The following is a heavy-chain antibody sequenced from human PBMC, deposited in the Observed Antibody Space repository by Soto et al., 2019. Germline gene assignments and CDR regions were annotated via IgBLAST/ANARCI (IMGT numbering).Heavy chain of an antibody. J-gene: IGHJ4*02. CDR3: ATSQYCSSTTCYLAY. Sequence: QVQLVQSGAEVKKPGASVKVSCKASGYTFASHAMHWVRQAPGQRLEWMGWINSGNGDTKYSQKFQGRVTITRDTSASTAYRELGSLRSEDTAVYYCATSQYCSSTTCYLAYWGQGTLVTVSS. CDR2: INSGNGDT. V-gene: IGHV1-3*01. CDR1: GYTFASHA. D-gene: IGHD2-2*01.